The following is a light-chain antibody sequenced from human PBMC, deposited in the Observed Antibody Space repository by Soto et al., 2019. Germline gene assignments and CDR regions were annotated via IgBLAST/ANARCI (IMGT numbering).Light chain of an antibody. J-gene: IGLJ1*01. Sequence: QSALTQPASVSGSPGQSITISCTGTSSDVGGYNYVSWYQQHPGKAPKLMIYEVSNLPSGVSNRFSGFKSGNTASLTISGLQAEDEADYYCISYTSSSTHRVFGTGTKVT. CDR1: SSDVGGYNY. CDR3: ISYTSSSTHRV. CDR2: EVS. V-gene: IGLV2-14*01.